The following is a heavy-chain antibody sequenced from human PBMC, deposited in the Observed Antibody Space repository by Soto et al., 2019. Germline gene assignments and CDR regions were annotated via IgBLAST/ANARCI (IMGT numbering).Heavy chain of an antibody. J-gene: IGHJ3*02. CDR2: ISWNSGSI. V-gene: IGHV3-9*01. Sequence: PGGSLRLSCAASGFTFDDYAMHWVRQAPGKGLEWVSGISWNSGSIGYADSVKGRFTISRDNAKNSLYLQMNSLRAEDTALYYCAKDQRPGGAAFDIWGHGTMVTVSS. D-gene: IGHD6-25*01. CDR1: GFTFDDYA. CDR3: AKDQRPGGAAFDI.